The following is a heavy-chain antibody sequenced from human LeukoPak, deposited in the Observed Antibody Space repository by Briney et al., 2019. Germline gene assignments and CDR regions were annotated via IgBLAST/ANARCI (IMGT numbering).Heavy chain of an antibody. CDR2: IYPRDSGT. D-gene: IGHD3-16*02. J-gene: IGHJ4*02. Sequence: KGGESLKISCKGSGYSFPSYWIGWVRQMPGKGLEWMWIIYPRDSGTTYSPSFRGQVTISADKSISTAYLQWSSLKASDTAMYYCARQDTGELSSGGHVFDYRGQGTLVTVSS. CDR1: GYSFPSYW. V-gene: IGHV5-51*01. CDR3: ARQDTGELSSGGHVFDY.